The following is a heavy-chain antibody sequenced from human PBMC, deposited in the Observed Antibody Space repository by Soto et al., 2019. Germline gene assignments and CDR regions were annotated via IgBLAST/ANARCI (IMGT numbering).Heavy chain of an antibody. V-gene: IGHV3-23*01. J-gene: IGHJ4*02. CDR2: ISGSGGST. Sequence: GSLRLSCAASGFTFSSYAMSWVRQAPGKGLEWVSAISGSGGSTYYADSVKGRFTISRDNSKNTLYLQMNSLRAEDTAVYYCAKNRWELLVSYLDYWGQGTLVTVSS. D-gene: IGHD1-26*01. CDR3: AKNRWELLVSYLDY. CDR1: GFTFSSYA.